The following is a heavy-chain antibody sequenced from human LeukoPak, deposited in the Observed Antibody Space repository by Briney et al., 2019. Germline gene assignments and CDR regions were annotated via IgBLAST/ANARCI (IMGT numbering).Heavy chain of an antibody. CDR2: ISSDASTT. CDR1: GFTVSSNY. D-gene: IGHD4-17*01. CDR3: ARETTAPGNYFDS. V-gene: IGHV3-74*01. Sequence: PGGSLRLSCAASGFTVSSNYMSWVRQAPGKGLVWVSRISSDASTTNYVDFVKGRFTISRDNAKNTLYLQMNSLRAEDTAVYYCARETTAPGNYFDSWGQGTLVTVSS. J-gene: IGHJ4*02.